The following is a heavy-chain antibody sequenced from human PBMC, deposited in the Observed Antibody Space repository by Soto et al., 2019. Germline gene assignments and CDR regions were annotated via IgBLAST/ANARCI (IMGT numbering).Heavy chain of an antibody. D-gene: IGHD4-4*01. CDR1: GYTFTSYA. CDR2: INAGNGNT. J-gene: IGHJ4*02. CDR3: AGSVNYQFDY. V-gene: IGHV1-3*01. Sequence: QVQLVQSGAEVKKPGASVKVSCKASGYTFTSYAMHWVRQAPGQRLEWMGWINAGNGNTKYSQKCQGRVTITRDTSASTAYVELSSLRSEDTAVYYCAGSVNYQFDYWGQGTLVTVSS.